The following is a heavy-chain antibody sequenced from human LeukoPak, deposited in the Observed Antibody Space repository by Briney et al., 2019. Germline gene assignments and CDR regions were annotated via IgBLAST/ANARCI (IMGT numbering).Heavy chain of an antibody. CDR2: ISSSGST. CDR1: GDSISSGDYY. J-gene: IGHJ3*02. Sequence: SETLSLICTVSGDSISSGDYYWSWIRQPAGKGLEWIGRISSSGSTNYNPSLKSRVTILVDTSKNQFSLKLSSVTAADTPVYFCARGPYSYDSSGAFDIWGQGTMVTVSS. CDR3: ARGPYSYDSSGAFDI. V-gene: IGHV4-61*02. D-gene: IGHD3-22*01.